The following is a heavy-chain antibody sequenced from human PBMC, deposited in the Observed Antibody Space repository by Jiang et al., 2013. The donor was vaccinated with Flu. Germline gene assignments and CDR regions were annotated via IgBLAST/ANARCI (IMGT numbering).Heavy chain of an antibody. V-gene: IGHV4-59*11. CDR1: CLHRQSL. CDR2: IHRNEGT. Sequence: PGLLKPSETPVPHLHCLWCLHRQSLLHLDTADPGKGLEWIGNIHRNEGTNYNPSLRSRVSISIDTSKRQFSLKVTSVTAADTAVYYCARAGMWYGHLGDWGQGVLVTVSS. CDR3: ARAGMWYGHLGD. D-gene: IGHD4-17*01. J-gene: IGHJ4*02.